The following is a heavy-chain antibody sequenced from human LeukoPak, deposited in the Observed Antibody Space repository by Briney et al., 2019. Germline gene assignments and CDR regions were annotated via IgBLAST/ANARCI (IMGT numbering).Heavy chain of an antibody. CDR3: AGSDTIGYSPREWDYWYFDL. Sequence: KPGGSLRLSCAVSGFTFSRYSMNWVRRAPGKGLQWVSSISSGSSYVYYSDSVKGRFTISRDNAKNSLFLQMNFLRAEDTAVYYCAGSDTIGYSPREWDYWYFDLWGRGTLATVSS. V-gene: IGHV3-21*01. J-gene: IGHJ2*01. CDR2: ISSGSSYV. CDR1: GFTFSRYS. D-gene: IGHD3-22*01.